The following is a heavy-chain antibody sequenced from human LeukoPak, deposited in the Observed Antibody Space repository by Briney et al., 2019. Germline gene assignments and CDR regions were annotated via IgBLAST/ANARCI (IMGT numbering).Heavy chain of an antibody. D-gene: IGHD6-19*01. CDR2: ITGTGGST. CDR3: AKDHGTAVAGFYY. Sequence: GGSLRLSCAASGFSLSTCGVSWVRQPPGKGLEWVSGITGTGGSTYYADSVKGRFTVSRDTSKNTLYLQMNSLRAEDTAIYYCAKDHGTAVAGFYYWGQGTLVTVSS. J-gene: IGHJ4*02. CDR1: GFSLSTCG. V-gene: IGHV3-23*01.